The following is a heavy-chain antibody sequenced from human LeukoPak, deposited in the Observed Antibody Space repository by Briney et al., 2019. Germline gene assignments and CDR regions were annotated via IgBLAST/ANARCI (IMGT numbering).Heavy chain of an antibody. V-gene: IGHV1-69*05. CDR1: GGTFSSYA. CDR2: IIPIFGTA. J-gene: IGHJ5*02. Sequence: SSVKVSCTASGGTFSSYAISWVRQAPGRGLEWVGRIIPIFGTANYSQKSQGRVTITTQESPSTAYRELSSLRSQDTAVYYCARVHHKYTWFDTWGPGTQVTASS. CDR3: ARVHHKYTWFDT. D-gene: IGHD1-14*01.